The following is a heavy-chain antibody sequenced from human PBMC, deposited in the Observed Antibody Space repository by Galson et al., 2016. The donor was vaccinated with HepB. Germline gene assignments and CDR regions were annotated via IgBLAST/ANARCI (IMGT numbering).Heavy chain of an antibody. D-gene: IGHD3-3*01. CDR1: GSSISSSHW. CDR3: AGVRFLEWLTGSGMDV. J-gene: IGHJ6*02. Sequence: SETLSLTCAVSGSSISSSHWWSWVRQPPGKGLEWIGEIFHSGTTNDNPSLKSRVTMSVDKSKNQLSLNLTSVTAAATAVYYCAGVRFLEWLTGSGMDVWGQGTTVTVSS. V-gene: IGHV4-4*02. CDR2: IFHSGTT.